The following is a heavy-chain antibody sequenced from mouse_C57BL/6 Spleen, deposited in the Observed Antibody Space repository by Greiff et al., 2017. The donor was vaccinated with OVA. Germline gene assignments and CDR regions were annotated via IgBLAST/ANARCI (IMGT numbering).Heavy chain of an antibody. Sequence: EVQLVESGEGLVKPGGSLKLSCAASGFTFSSYAMSWVRQTPEKRLEWVAYISSGGDYIYYADTVKGRFTISRDNARNTLYLQMSSLKSEDTAMYYCTREGIYYDYAWFAYWGQGTLVTVSA. CDR1: GFTFSSYA. CDR2: ISSGGDYI. J-gene: IGHJ3*01. D-gene: IGHD2-4*01. CDR3: TREGIYYDYAWFAY. V-gene: IGHV5-9-1*02.